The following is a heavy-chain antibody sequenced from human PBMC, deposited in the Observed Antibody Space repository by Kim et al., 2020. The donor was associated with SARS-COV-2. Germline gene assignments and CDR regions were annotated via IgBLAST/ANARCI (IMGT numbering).Heavy chain of an antibody. CDR1: GFTFSTYW. J-gene: IGHJ6*02. V-gene: IGHV3-74*01. D-gene: IGHD1-1*01. CDR2: INSDETTT. CDR3: ARGNNYGMDV. Sequence: GGSLRLSCAASGFTFSTYWMHWVRLPPGKGLVWVSRINSDETTTIYADSVKGRFTISRDNAKHTLYLQLNSRRAEDTAVYYCARGNNYGMDVWGQGTTVTVSS.